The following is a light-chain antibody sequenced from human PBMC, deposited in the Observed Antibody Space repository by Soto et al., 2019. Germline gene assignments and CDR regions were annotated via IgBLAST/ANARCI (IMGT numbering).Light chain of an antibody. J-gene: IGKJ2*01. CDR3: QQCSSWPYT. V-gene: IGKV3-11*01. Sequence: EIVLTQSPATLSLSPGERVTLSCRASQSVSRYLAWYQQRPGQAPRLLIYDASNRATGIPARFSGSGSGTDFSLTISSLAPEDFAVYYCQQCSSWPYTFGQGTKLDIK. CDR1: QSVSRY. CDR2: DAS.